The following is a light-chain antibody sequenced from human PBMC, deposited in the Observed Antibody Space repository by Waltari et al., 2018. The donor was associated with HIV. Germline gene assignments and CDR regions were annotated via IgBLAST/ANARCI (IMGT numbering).Light chain of an antibody. CDR3: AVWDDSLSEYV. Sequence: QSVLTQPPSASGAPGQRVTIACSGRFSNIGSNTVNSYQQLPGTAPRLLIYGSSQRPSGVPDRFSGSRSDTSASLDISGLHSEDEGDYYCAVWDDSLSEYVFATGTKVFVL. J-gene: IGLJ1*01. V-gene: IGLV1-44*01. CDR1: FSNIGSNT. CDR2: GSS.